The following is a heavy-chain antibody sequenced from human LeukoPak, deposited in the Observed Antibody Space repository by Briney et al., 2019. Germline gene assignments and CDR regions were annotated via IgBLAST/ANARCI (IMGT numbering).Heavy chain of an antibody. V-gene: IGHV3-23*01. J-gene: IGHJ6*03. CDR3: AKYILRFLEPGLNYYMDV. CDR2: ISGSDGTT. CDR1: GFTFSSYA. Sequence: GGSLRLSCAASGFTFSSYAMSWVRQAPGKGPEWVSVISGSDGTTYYADSVKGRFTISRDNSKNTLYLQMNSLRAEDTAVYYCAKYILRFLEPGLNYYMDVWGKGTTVTVSS. D-gene: IGHD3-3*01.